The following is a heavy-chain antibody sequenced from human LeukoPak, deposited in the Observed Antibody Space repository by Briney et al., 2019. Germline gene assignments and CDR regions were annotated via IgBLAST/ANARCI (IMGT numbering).Heavy chain of an antibody. Sequence: PGGSLRLSCAASGFTFSSYGMHWVRQAPGKGLEWVAFIRYDGNDKYYADSVKGRVTISRDNSENTLYLQMYNLRAEDTAIYYCVRDPYNAPPYWGQGALVTVSS. D-gene: IGHD1-1*01. V-gene: IGHV3-30*02. J-gene: IGHJ4*02. CDR2: IRYDGNDK. CDR3: VRDPYNAPPY. CDR1: GFTFSSYG.